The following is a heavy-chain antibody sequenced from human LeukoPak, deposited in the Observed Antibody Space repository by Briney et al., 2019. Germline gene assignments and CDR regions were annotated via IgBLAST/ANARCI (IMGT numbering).Heavy chain of an antibody. CDR3: ARAYDSSGYYFYY. J-gene: IGHJ4*02. D-gene: IGHD3-22*01. V-gene: IGHV5-51*01. Sequence: GESLKISCKGYGYSFTSYWIGWVRQMPGKGLEWMGIIYPGDSDTRYSPSFQGQVTISADKSISTAYLQWSSLKASDTAMYYCARAYDSSGYYFYYWGQGTLVTVSS. CDR1: GYSFTSYW. CDR2: IYPGDSDT.